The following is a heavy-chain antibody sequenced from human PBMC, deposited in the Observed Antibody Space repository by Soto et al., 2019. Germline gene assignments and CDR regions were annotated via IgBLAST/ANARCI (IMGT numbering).Heavy chain of an antibody. Sequence: ETLSLTCTVSGGSISSYYWCWIRQPPGKGLEWIGYIYYSGSTNYNPSLKSRVTISVDTSKNQFSLKLSSVTAAATAVYYCARVKEYYDILTGYPGAGMDVWGQGTTVTVSS. CDR3: ARVKEYYDILTGYPGAGMDV. CDR2: IYYSGST. V-gene: IGHV4-59*01. D-gene: IGHD3-9*01. CDR1: GGSISSYY. J-gene: IGHJ6*02.